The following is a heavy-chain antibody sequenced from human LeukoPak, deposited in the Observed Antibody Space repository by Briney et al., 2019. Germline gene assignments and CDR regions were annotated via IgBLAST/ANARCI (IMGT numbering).Heavy chain of an antibody. J-gene: IGHJ4*02. V-gene: IGHV3-21*04. Sequence: GGSLRLSCAASGFTFSSYAMSWVRQAPGNGLEWVSFISTSSSYIHNADSVKGRFTISRDNAENSLYLQMNSLRAEDTAVYYCAKDRPYGDYARYFDYWGQGTLVTVYS. CDR3: AKDRPYGDYARYFDY. CDR2: ISTSSSYI. CDR1: GFTFSSYA. D-gene: IGHD4-17*01.